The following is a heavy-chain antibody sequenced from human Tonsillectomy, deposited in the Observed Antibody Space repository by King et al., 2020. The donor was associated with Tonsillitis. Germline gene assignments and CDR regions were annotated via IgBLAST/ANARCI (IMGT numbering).Heavy chain of an antibody. CDR3: ARVGLLWFGEYFHY. V-gene: IGHV4-4*07. CDR2: IYTSGST. J-gene: IGHJ4*02. Sequence: QLQESGPGLVKPSETLSLTCTVSGGSISSYYWSWIRQPAGKGLEWIGRIYTSGSTNYNPSLKSRVTMSVDTSKNQSSLKLSSVTAADTAVYYCARVGLLWFGEYFHYWGQGTLVTVSS. CDR1: GGSISSYY. D-gene: IGHD3-10*01.